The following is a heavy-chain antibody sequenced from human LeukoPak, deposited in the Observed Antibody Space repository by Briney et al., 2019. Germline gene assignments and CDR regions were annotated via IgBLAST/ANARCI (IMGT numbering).Heavy chain of an antibody. CDR1: GYSFTSYW. CDR3: ARYYCSSTSCYGFDY. D-gene: IGHD2-2*01. CDR2: IYPGDSDT. Sequence: GGSLRLSCKGSGYSFTSYWIGWVRQMPGKGLEWMGIIYPGDSDTRYSPSLQGQVTISADKSISTAYLQWSSLKASDTAMYYCARYYCSSTSCYGFDYRGQGTLVTVSS. V-gene: IGHV5-51*01. J-gene: IGHJ4*02.